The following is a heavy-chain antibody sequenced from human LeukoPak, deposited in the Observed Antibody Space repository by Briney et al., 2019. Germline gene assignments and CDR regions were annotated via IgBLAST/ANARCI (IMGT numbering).Heavy chain of an antibody. J-gene: IGHJ4*02. Sequence: GGSLRLSCAASGFTFNNYPVNWVRQAPGKGLEWVSVISPSGGATFYGDSVQGRFTISRDNSRDTLYLQMNSLTAEDTAVYYCGKYLQTTVGANGYWGQGTLVTVSS. CDR2: ISPSGGAT. D-gene: IGHD1-26*01. V-gene: IGHV3-23*01. CDR1: GFTFNNYP. CDR3: GKYLQTTVGANGY.